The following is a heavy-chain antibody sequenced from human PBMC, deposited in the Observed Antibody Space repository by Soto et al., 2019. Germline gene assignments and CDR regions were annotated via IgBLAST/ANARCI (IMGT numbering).Heavy chain of an antibody. CDR3: TRGLPAITGTTSFDY. D-gene: IGHD1-7*01. J-gene: IGHJ4*02. CDR2: ISSRSTYT. Sequence: EIHLVESGGGLVEPGGSLRLSCAASGFTFRSFSMNWVRQAPGKGLEWVSSISSRSTYTFYGDSLKGRFTISRDNANNSLYLQMNSLRAEDTAIYYCTRGLPAITGTTSFDYWGQGILVTVSS. CDR1: GFTFRSFS. V-gene: IGHV3-21*01.